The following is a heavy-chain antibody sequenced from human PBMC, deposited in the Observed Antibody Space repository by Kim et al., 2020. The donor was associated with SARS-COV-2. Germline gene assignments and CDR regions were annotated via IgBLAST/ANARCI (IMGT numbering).Heavy chain of an antibody. CDR3: ARGGVIVVPAAPTARVYDF. J-gene: IGHJ4*02. Sequence: SETLSLTCAVYGGSFSGYYWSWIRQPPGKGLEWIGEINHSGSTNYNPSLKSRVTISVDTSKNQFSLKLSSVTAADTAVYYCARGGVIVVPAAPTARVYDFCGQGTLVTVSS. CDR2: INHSGST. V-gene: IGHV4-34*01. CDR1: GGSFSGYY. D-gene: IGHD2-2*01.